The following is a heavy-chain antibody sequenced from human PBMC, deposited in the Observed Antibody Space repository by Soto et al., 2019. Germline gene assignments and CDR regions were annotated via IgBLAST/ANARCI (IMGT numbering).Heavy chain of an antibody. D-gene: IGHD3-9*01. V-gene: IGHV6-1*01. CDR1: GGESANITVV. J-gene: IGHJ4*02. CDR2: TYYRSKWYS. Sequence: RTHTGRTSGGESANITVVSEWLRQTPSGGLEWLGRTYYRSKWYSEYAISVQSRITVNADTSKNQVSLQLYSVTPDDTAVYYGGRRIGNSWLGYLGQRTLVTVSS. CDR3: GRRIGNSWLGY.